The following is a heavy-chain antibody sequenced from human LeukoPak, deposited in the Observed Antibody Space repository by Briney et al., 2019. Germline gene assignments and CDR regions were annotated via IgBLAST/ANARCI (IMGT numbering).Heavy chain of an antibody. CDR2: IFHSGTP. CDR1: NYPITSDYY. Sequence: SETLSLTCAVSNYPITSDYYWVWIRQPPGQGLEWIGKIFHSGTPHYNPSLKSRVTMSVDTSRSQFSVNLNSVTAADTVVYFCGRAGFGTAYNRFYYYMDVWGKGTTVTVSS. V-gene: IGHV4-38-2*01. CDR3: GRAGFGTAYNRFYYYMDV. J-gene: IGHJ6*03. D-gene: IGHD3-16*01.